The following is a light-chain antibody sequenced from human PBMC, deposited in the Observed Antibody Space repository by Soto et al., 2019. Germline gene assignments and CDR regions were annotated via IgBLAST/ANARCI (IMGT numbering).Light chain of an antibody. CDR1: SSNIGSYT. CDR3: AAWDDSLNGRVV. J-gene: IGLJ2*01. CDR2: SND. Sequence: QAVVTQPPSASGTPGQRVTISCSGSSSNIGSYTVNWFQQLPGTAPKLLIYSNDQRPSGVPDRFSGSKSGTSASLAISGLQSEDESDYYCAAWDDSLNGRVVFGGGTQLTVL. V-gene: IGLV1-44*01.